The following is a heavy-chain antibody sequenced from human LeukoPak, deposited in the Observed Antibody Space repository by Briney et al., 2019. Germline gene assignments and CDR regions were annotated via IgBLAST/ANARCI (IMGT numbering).Heavy chain of an antibody. D-gene: IGHD1-26*01. CDR3: ARTTVRGGAFDI. V-gene: IGHV4-59*01. CDR1: GVSISSYY. CDR2: IYYSGST. J-gene: IGHJ3*02. Sequence: PSETLSLTCTVSGVSISSYYWSWIRQPPGKGLEWIGYIYYSGSTNYNPSLKSRVTISVDTSKNQFSLKLSSVTAADTAVYYCARTTVRGGAFDIWGQGTMVTVSS.